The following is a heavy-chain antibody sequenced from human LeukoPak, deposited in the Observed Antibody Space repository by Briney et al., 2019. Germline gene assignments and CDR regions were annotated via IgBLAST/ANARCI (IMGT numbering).Heavy chain of an antibody. D-gene: IGHD1-26*01. V-gene: IGHV3-30-3*01. CDR1: GFTFSSYA. CDR2: ISYDGSNK. J-gene: IGHJ4*02. Sequence: GGSLRLSCAASGFTFSSYAMHWVRQAPGKGLEWVAVISYDGSNKYYADSVKGRFTISRDNSKNTLYLQMNSLRAEDTAVYYCARDALQLPVDYWGQGTLVTVSS. CDR3: ARDALQLPVDY.